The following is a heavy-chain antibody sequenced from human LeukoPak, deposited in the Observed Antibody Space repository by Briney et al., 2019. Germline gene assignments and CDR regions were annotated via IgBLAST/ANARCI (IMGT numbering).Heavy chain of an antibody. CDR2: ISSSSSYI. CDR1: GFTFSSYS. Sequence: PGGSLRLSCAAAGFTFSSYSMNWVRQAQGKGLEWVSSISSSSSYIYYADSVKGRFTISRANAKNSLYLQMNSPRAEDTAVYYCATDAGYGSGSYSYWGQGTLVTVSS. D-gene: IGHD3-10*01. J-gene: IGHJ4*02. CDR3: ATDAGYGSGSYSY. V-gene: IGHV3-21*01.